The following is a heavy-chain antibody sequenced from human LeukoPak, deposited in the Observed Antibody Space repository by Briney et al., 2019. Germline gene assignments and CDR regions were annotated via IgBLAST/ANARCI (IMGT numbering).Heavy chain of an antibody. D-gene: IGHD4-11*01. CDR2: VKRDGSVP. CDR1: GFTFTSYS. V-gene: IGHV3-23*01. J-gene: IGHJ4*02. Sequence: PGGSLRLSCAASGFTFTSYSMGWVRQAPGKGLEWVSSVKRDGSVPVYADSVERRFTISRDNSKNLLYLQLNSLRAEDTAVYFCAQGGHDYNPFYDWGQGTLVTVYS. CDR3: AQGGHDYNPFYD.